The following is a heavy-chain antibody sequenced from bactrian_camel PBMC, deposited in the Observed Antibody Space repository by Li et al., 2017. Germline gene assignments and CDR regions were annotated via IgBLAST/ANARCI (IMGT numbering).Heavy chain of an antibody. D-gene: IGHD2*01. Sequence: HVQLVESGGASVQAGGSLRLSCVASGNTSSVSSMAWFRQSPGKEREWVSAIRTDGSTSYADSVKGRFTISKDKDKDTVYLQMNSLKPDDTAMYICATTAGGAWCSGYWGQGTQVTVSS. CDR2: IRTDGST. V-gene: IGHV3S53*01. CDR3: ATTAGGAWCSGY. J-gene: IGHJ4*01. CDR1: GNTSSVSS.